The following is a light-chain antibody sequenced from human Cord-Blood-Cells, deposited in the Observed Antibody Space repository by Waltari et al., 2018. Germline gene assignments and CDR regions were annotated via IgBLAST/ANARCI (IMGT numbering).Light chain of an antibody. CDR2: EGS. V-gene: IGLV2-23*01. Sequence: QSALTQPASVSGSPGPSITISCTGTSRDVGSYNLVSWYQQHPGKAPQLMIYEGSKRPSGVSNRFSGSKSGNTASLTISGLQAEDEADYYCCSYAGSYVFGTGTKVTVL. CDR3: CSYAGSYV. J-gene: IGLJ1*01. CDR1: SRDVGSYNL.